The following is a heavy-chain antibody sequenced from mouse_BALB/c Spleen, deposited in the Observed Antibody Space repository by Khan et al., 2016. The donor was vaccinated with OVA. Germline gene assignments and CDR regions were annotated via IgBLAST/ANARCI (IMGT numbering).Heavy chain of an antibody. CDR3: ARPPYFSYVMDN. CDR1: VHTFTKYG. D-gene: IGHD2-10*01. Sequence: QIQLVQSGPELKKPGETVKISCKASVHTFTKYGMNWVKQTPGEGLKWMGWINTYTGEPTYADDFNGRLAFSLETSANTAYLQINNLKNEDTATYFCARPPYFSYVMDNWGQGTSVTVSS. CDR2: INTYTGEP. J-gene: IGHJ4*01. V-gene: IGHV9-3-1*01.